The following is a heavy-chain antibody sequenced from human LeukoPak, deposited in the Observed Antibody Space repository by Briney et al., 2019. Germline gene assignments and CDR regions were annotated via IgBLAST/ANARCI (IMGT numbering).Heavy chain of an antibody. V-gene: IGHV3-9*03. D-gene: IGHD4-23*01. CDR2: ISWNSGSI. CDR3: AKDGGPYGGIRGYFDY. J-gene: IGHJ4*02. Sequence: GGSLRLSCAASGFTFDDYAMHWVRQAPGKGLEWVSGISWNSGSIDYADSVKGRFTISRDNAKKFLFLQMKSLRVEDMALYYCAKDGGPYGGIRGYFDYWGQGTLVTASS. CDR1: GFTFDDYA.